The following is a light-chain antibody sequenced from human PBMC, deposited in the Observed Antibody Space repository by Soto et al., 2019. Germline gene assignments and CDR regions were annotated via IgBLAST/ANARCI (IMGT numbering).Light chain of an antibody. V-gene: IGKV3-20*01. CDR1: HSVSRTY. CDR2: GAS. J-gene: IGKJ5*01. Sequence: EIVLTQSPGTLSLSPGERATLSCRASHSVSRTYLAWYQQKPGQAPRLLIYGASDRATGTPDRFSGSGSGKFFTLTISRLDHEDSAVYYCQQFDDSVTFGPGTRLDIK. CDR3: QQFDDSVT.